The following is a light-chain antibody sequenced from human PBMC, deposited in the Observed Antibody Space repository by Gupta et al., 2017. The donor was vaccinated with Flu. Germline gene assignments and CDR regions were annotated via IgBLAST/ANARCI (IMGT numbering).Light chain of an antibody. CDR2: GAT. CDR3: QQYRNWPLT. J-gene: IGKJ4*01. Sequence: GERATLSCRASQSVSTNLAWYQQRPGQAPRLLMYGATTTAAGVSARFSGSGSGTEFTLTITSLQSEDFAVYYCQQYRNWPLTFGGGTKVEIK. V-gene: IGKV3-15*01. CDR1: QSVSTN.